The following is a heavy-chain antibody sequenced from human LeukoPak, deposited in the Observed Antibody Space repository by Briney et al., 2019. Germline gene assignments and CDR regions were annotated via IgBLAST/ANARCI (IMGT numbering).Heavy chain of an antibody. D-gene: IGHD6-13*01. V-gene: IGHV1-18*01. CDR1: GYTFTSYG. CDR3: ARVTDVKLAAAGNFDY. Sequence: ASVKVSCKASGYTFTSYGISWVRQAPGQGLEWMGWISAYNGNTNYAQKLQGRVTMTTDTSTSTAYMELRSLRSDDTAVYYCARVTDVKLAAAGNFDYWGQGTLVTVSS. CDR2: ISAYNGNT. J-gene: IGHJ4*02.